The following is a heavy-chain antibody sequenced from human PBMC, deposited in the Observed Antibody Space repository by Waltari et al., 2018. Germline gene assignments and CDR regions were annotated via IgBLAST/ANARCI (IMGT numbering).Heavy chain of an antibody. J-gene: IGHJ5*02. CDR1: GYSISSGYY. CDR2: IYHSGST. Sequence: QVQLQESGPGLVKPSETLSLTCAVSGYSISSGYYWDWIRQPPGKGLEWIGSIYHSGSTYYNPSLKSRVTISVDTSKNQFSLKLSSVTAADTAVYYCARTADSNWFDPWGQGTLVTVSS. V-gene: IGHV4-38-2*01. CDR3: ARTADSNWFDP. D-gene: IGHD5-18*01.